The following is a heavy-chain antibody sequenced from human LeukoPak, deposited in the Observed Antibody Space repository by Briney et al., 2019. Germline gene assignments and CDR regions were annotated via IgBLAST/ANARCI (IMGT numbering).Heavy chain of an antibody. CDR3: ARGYSSSSYNWFDP. J-gene: IGHJ5*02. CDR1: GGSFSGYY. D-gene: IGHD6-6*01. V-gene: IGHV4-34*01. CDR2: INHSGST. Sequence: PSETLSLTCAVYGGSFSGYYWSWIRQPPGKGLEWIGEINHSGSTNYNPSLKSRVTISVDTSKNQFSLKLSSVTAADTAVYYCARGYSSSSYNWFDPWGQGTLVTVSS.